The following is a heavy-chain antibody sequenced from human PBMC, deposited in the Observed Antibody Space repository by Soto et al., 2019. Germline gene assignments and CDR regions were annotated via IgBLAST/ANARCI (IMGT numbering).Heavy chain of an antibody. J-gene: IGHJ6*02. CDR3: ARDHSTRSNGMDV. CDR2: IYYSWST. Sequence: SETLSLTGAVSGGSISSGGYYWSVIRHHPGKGLEWIGYIYYSWSTYYNPSLKSRVTISVDTYKNQFSLKLSSVTAAETAVYYCARDHSTRSNGMDVWGQGTTVTVSS. V-gene: IGHV4-31*11. CDR1: GGSISSGGYY.